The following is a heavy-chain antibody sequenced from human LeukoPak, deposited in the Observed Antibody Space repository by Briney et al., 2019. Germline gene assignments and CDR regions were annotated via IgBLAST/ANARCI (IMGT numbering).Heavy chain of an antibody. CDR3: ARDSTHSLDN. V-gene: IGHV1-18*01. J-gene: IGHJ4*02. CDR1: GYTFITAG. CDR2: ISTSTGNT. Sequence: PGASVKVSCTASGYTFITAGISWVRQAPGQGLVWMGWISTSTGNTQYIQRYRGRVAMTTATSTNTVYMELRSLRSNNTAVYYGARDSTHSLDNWGQGTLVTVSS.